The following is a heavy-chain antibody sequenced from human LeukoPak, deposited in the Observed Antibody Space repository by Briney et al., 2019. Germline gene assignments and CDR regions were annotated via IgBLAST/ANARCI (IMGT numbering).Heavy chain of an antibody. V-gene: IGHV1-46*01. J-gene: IGHJ4*02. Sequence: GASVKLSCTASGYTFTSYYMHWVRQAPGQGLEWMGIINPSGSTTSYAQKFQGRVTMTRDTSTSTVYMELSSLRSEDTAVYYGARELGDWGQGTLVTVSS. CDR3: ARELGD. CDR1: GYTFTSYY. CDR2: INPSGSTT.